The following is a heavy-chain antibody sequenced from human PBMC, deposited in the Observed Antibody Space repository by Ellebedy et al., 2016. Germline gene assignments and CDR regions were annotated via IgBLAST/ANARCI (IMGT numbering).Heavy chain of an antibody. V-gene: IGHV3-23*01. CDR3: VTELRGSFHN. D-gene: IGHD3-10*01. J-gene: IGHJ4*02. CDR2: VVGSGERT. CDR1: GFPFSSHA. Sequence: GESLKISCEASGFPFSSHAMSWVRQAPGKGPEWISAVVGSGERTFYADSVKGRFTISRDNSKNRLYLQMNSLNTEDTAEYYCVTELRGSFHNWGQGTPVTVSS.